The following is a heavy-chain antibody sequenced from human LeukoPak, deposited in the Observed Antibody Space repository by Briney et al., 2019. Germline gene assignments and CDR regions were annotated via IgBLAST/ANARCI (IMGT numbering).Heavy chain of an antibody. J-gene: IGHJ4*02. CDR1: EFTVSSNY. CDR2: IYSGGST. CDR3: ARDLDY. V-gene: IGHV3-53*01. Sequence: PGGSLRLSCAASEFTVSSNYMSWVRQAPGKGLEWVSVIYSGGSTYYADSVKGRFTISRDNSKNTLHLQMNSLRAEDTAVYYCARDLDYWGQGTLVTVSS.